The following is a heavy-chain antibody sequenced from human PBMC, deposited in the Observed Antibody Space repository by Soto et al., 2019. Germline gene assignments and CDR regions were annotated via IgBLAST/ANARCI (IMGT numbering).Heavy chain of an antibody. CDR1: GFTFSSYS. CDR2: ISSSSSTI. J-gene: IGHJ6*02. Sequence: PGGSLRLSCAASGFTFSSYSRNWVRQAPGKGLEWVSYISSSSSTIYYADSVKGRFTISRDNAKNSLYLQMNSLRDEDTAVYYCARDSYSSGWYAGSGYYGMDVWGQGTTVTVSS. D-gene: IGHD6-19*01. V-gene: IGHV3-48*02. CDR3: ARDSYSSGWYAGSGYYGMDV.